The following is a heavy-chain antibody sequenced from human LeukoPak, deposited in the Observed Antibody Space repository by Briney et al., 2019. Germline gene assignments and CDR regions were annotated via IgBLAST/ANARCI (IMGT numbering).Heavy chain of an antibody. D-gene: IGHD6-6*01. V-gene: IGHV3-66*01. CDR3: ARDSIEYSSSSLYYYGMDA. Sequence: GGSLRLSCAASGFTVSSNYMSWVRQAPGKGLDWVSVIYSGGSTYYADSVKGRFTISRDNSKNTLYLQMNSLRAEDTAVYYCARDSIEYSSSSLYYYGMDAWGQGTTVTVSS. CDR1: GFTVSSNY. CDR2: IYSGGST. J-gene: IGHJ6*02.